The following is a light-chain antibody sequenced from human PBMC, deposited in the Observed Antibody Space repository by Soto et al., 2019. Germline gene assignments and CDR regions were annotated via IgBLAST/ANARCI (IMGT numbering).Light chain of an antibody. CDR2: SNN. CDR3: ASWDASRSETV. V-gene: IGLV1-47*01. CDR1: NFNVKNNY. Sequence: QPVLTQPPSLSGTPGQRVTISCSGSNFNVKNNYVYWYQQFAGTAPKLLIYSNNRRPSGVPDRFSGSKSGSSASLAISGLRPEDEADDYCASWDASRSETVFGGGTQLTVL. J-gene: IGLJ7*01.